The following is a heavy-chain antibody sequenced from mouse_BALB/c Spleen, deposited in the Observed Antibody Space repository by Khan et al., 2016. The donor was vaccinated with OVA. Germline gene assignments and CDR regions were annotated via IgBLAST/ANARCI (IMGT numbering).Heavy chain of an antibody. V-gene: IGHV1-80*01. D-gene: IGHD1-1*01. Sequence: QVQLQQSGAELVRPGSSVKISCKASGYTFSSSWMNWVKHRPGQGLEWIGQIYPGNDDTDYNGKFKDKASLTADKSSRTAYMQLTSLTSEGSAVDFCARYFGSRFAYWGQGTLVTVSA. J-gene: IGHJ3*01. CDR2: IYPGNDDT. CDR3: ARYFGSRFAY. CDR1: GYTFSSSW.